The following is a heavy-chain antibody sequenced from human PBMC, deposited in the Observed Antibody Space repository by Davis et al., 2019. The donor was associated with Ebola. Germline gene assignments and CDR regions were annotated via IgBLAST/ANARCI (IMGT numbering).Heavy chain of an antibody. CDR3: ARGFRTTVTTFDP. CDR1: GYRFTSYD. J-gene: IGHJ5*02. D-gene: IGHD4-17*01. V-gene: IGHV1-8*02. CDR2: MNPNSGHT. Sequence: SVPVSCKASGYRFTSYDINWVRQATGQGLEWMGWMNPNSGHTGYAQKFQGRVTMTRNTSKTIAYMELRSLSYEDTAVYYCARGFRTTVTTFDPWGQGTLVTVSS.